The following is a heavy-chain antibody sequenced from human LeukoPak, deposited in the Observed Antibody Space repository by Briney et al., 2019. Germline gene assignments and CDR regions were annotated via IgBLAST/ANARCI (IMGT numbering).Heavy chain of an antibody. Sequence: GGSLRLSCAASGFTFSSSAMSWVRQAPGKGLEWVSGISGSGGSTYYADSVKGRFTISRDNSKNTLYQQMNTLRAEDTAVYYCAKVDSGSYYYFDYWGQGTLVTVSS. CDR1: GFTFSSSA. J-gene: IGHJ4*02. CDR3: AKVDSGSYYYFDY. D-gene: IGHD1-26*01. V-gene: IGHV3-23*01. CDR2: ISGSGGST.